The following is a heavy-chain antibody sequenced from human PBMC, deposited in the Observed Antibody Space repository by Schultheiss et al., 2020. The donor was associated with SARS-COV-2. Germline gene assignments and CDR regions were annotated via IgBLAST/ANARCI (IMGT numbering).Heavy chain of an antibody. D-gene: IGHD3-3*01. CDR2: IYTSGST. J-gene: IGHJ6*02. CDR3: ARERAGAITIFGVVTRYGMDV. V-gene: IGHV4-61*02. Sequence: SETLSLTCTVSGGSISSGDYYWSWIRQPAGKGLEWIGRIYTSGSTNYNPSLKSRVTMSVDTSKNQFSLKLSSVTAADTAVYYCARERAGAITIFGVVTRYGMDVWGQGTTVTVSS. CDR1: GGSISSGDYY.